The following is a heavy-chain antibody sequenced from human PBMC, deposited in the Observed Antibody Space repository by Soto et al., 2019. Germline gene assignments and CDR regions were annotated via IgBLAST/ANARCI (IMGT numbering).Heavy chain of an antibody. V-gene: IGHV1-3*01. CDR3: ARYTDNWNYVPWFDP. CDR2: INAGNGNT. D-gene: IGHD1-7*01. Sequence: GASVKVSCKASGYTFTSYAMHWVRQAPGQRLEWMGWINAGNGNTKYSQKFQGRVTITRDTSASTAYMELSSLRSEDTAVYYCARYTDNWNYVPWFDPWGQGTLVTVSS. CDR1: GYTFTSYA. J-gene: IGHJ5*02.